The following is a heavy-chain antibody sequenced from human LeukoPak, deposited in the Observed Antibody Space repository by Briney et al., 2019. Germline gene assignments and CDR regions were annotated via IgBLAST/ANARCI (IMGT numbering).Heavy chain of an antibody. J-gene: IGHJ5*02. CDR2: ISYSGKV. D-gene: IGHD3-10*01. Sequence: SETLSLTCTVSSGSITNDYWSWIRQPPGQGLEWIGYISYSGKVNYNPSLKTRVTMSLDTSRNRFSVNLKSVTAADTAMYYCARVHYVSESLSSWFDPWGRGILVTVSS. CDR3: ARVHYVSESLSSWFDP. CDR1: SGSITNDY. V-gene: IGHV4-59*08.